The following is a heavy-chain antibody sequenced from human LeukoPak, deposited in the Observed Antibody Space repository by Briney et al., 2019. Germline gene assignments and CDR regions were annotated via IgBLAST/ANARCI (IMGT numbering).Heavy chain of an antibody. CDR1: GVSIGDYY. CDR3: AREGKEFDSIGSRYFYYYMDV. CDR2: FYNSGNT. D-gene: IGHD3-9*01. V-gene: IGHV4-4*07. J-gene: IGHJ6*03. Sequence: PSETLSLTCTVSGVSIGDYYWSWIRQPAGKGLEWIGRFYNSGNTNYNPSLKSRLTMSLDTSENQFSLKLSSVTAADTAVYYCAREGKEFDSIGSRYFYYYMDVWGKGTTVTVSS.